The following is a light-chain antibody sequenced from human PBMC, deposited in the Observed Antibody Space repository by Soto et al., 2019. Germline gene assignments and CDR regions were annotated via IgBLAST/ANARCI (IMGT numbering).Light chain of an antibody. CDR3: SSYAGSYTSV. V-gene: IGLV2-11*01. J-gene: IGLJ1*01. CDR1: SSDVGGYDY. Sequence: QSALTQPRSVSGSPGQSVTISCTGTSSDVGGYDYVSWYQQHPGKAPKLMVYDVSARPSGVPDRFSGSKSGNTASLTISGLQVEYEADYYCSSYAGSYTSVFGTGTKVTVL. CDR2: DVS.